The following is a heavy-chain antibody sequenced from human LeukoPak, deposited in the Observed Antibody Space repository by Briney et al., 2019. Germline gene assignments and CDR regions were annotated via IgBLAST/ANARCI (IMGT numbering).Heavy chain of an antibody. J-gene: IGHJ3*02. CDR1: GYTFTGYY. V-gene: IGHV1-2*06. CDR3: AIYTVTTRYDAFDI. D-gene: IGHD4-17*01. CDR2: INPNSGGT. Sequence: ASVKVSCKASGYTFTGYYMHWVRQAPGQGLEWMGRINPNSGGTNYAQKFQGRVTMTRDTSISTAYMELSRLRSDGTAVYYCAIYTVTTRYDAFDIWGQGTMVTVSS.